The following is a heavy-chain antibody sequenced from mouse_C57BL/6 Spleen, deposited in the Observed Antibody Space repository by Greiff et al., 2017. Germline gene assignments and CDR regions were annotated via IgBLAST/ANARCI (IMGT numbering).Heavy chain of an antibody. CDR2: IYPGSGNT. Sequence: VQLQQSGAELVRPGASVKLSCKASGYTFTDYYINWVKQRPGQGLEWIAMIYPGSGNTYYNEKFKGKATLTAEKSSSTAYMQLSSLTSEDSAVYFGAREELAYWGQGTLVTVSA. J-gene: IGHJ3*01. V-gene: IGHV1-76*01. CDR3: AREELAY. CDR1: GYTFTDYY.